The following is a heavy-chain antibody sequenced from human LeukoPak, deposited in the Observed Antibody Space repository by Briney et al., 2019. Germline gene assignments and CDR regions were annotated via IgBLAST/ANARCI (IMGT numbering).Heavy chain of an antibody. Sequence: PSETLSLTCTVSGGSINSYYWSWIRQPPGQGLEWIGYIHHSGSTNNNPALRSRVTISLDTSNNQFSLKLTSVTAADTAVYFCAGQGQHNYGYPFVDYWGQGTLVTVSS. V-gene: IGHV4-59*08. D-gene: IGHD5-18*01. CDR1: GGSINSYY. CDR3: AGQGQHNYGYPFVDY. J-gene: IGHJ4*02. CDR2: IHHSGST.